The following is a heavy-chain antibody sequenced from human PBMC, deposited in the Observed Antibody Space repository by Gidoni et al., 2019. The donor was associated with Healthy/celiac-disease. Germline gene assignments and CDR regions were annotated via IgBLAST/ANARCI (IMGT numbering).Heavy chain of an antibody. J-gene: IGHJ6*02. CDR2: INQDGREK. V-gene: IGHV3-7*01. CDR1: GFTFSRYW. D-gene: IGHD6-19*01. Sequence: EVQLVESGGGLVQPGGSRRLSCTASGFTFSRYWMSWVRQAPGKGLEWVANINQDGREKYYWDSVKGRFTISRDNAKNPLYLQMNSLRAEDTAVYYCARVPRRTPAVAGKGDYYYGMDVWGQGTTVTVSS. CDR3: ARVPRRTPAVAGKGDYYYGMDV.